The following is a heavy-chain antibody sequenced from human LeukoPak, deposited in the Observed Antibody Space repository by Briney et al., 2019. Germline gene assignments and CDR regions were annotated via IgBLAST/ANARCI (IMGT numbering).Heavy chain of an antibody. J-gene: IGHJ4*02. CDR3: ARDYSSGWYRGCGY. V-gene: IGHV3-30-3*01. CDR1: GFTFSAYT. CDR2: ISYDGNIE. D-gene: IGHD6-19*01. Sequence: GGSLRLSCAASGFTFSAYTMHWVRQAPGKGLEWVAVISYDGNIEYYADSVKGRFTISRDNSKNTLYLQMNSLRAEDTAVYFCARDYSSGWYRGCGYWGQGTLVTVSS.